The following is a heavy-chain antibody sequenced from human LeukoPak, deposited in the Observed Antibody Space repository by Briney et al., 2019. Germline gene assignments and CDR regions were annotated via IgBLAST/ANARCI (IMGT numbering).Heavy chain of an antibody. CDR3: AATLYSYGRSFDY. D-gene: IGHD5-18*01. J-gene: IGHJ4*02. CDR1: GFTFSSYA. CDR2: ISGSGGST. V-gene: IGHV3-23*01. Sequence: GGSLRLSCAASGFTFSSYAMSWVRQAPGKGPEWVSAISGSGGSTYYADSVKGRFTISRDNSKNTLYLQMNSLRAEDTAVYYCAATLYSYGRSFDYWGQGTLVTVSS.